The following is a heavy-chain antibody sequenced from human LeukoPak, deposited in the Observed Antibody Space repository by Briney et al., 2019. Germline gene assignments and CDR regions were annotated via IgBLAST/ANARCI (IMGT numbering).Heavy chain of an antibody. CDR3: ASDSSQDRHIGDY. J-gene: IGHJ4*02. D-gene: IGHD5-12*01. V-gene: IGHV1-46*03. CDR2: INPSGGST. CDR1: GYTFTTYY. Sequence: GASVKVSCKASGYTFTTYYMHWVRQAPGQGLEWMGIINPSGGSTSYAQKFQGRVTMTRDKSTSTVYMELSSLRSEDTALYYCASDSSQDRHIGDYWGQGTLVTVSS.